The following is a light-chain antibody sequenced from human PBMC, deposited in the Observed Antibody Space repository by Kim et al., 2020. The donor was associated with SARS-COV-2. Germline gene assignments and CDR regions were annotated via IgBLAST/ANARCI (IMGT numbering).Light chain of an antibody. J-gene: IGKJ2*02. CDR2: LGS. CDR3: MQALQRRGT. CDR1: QSLLHSNGYNY. V-gene: IGKV2-28*01. Sequence: PASISCRSSQSLLHSNGYNYLDWYLQKPGQSPQLLIYLGSNRASGVPDRFSGSGSGTDFTLKISRVEAEDVGVYYCMQALQRRGTFGQGTKVDIK.